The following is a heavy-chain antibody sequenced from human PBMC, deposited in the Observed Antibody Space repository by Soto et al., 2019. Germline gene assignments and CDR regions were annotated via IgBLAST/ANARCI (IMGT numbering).Heavy chain of an antibody. CDR3: ARDYYDSSGYYYYYYYGMDV. J-gene: IGHJ6*02. Sequence: GGSLRLSCAASGFTVSSNYMSWVRQAPGKGLEWVSVIYSGGSTYYADSVKGRFTISRDNSKNTLYLQMNSLRAEDTAVYYCARDYYDSSGYYYYYYYGMDVWGQGTTVTVSS. CDR1: GFTVSSNY. V-gene: IGHV3-53*01. D-gene: IGHD3-22*01. CDR2: IYSGGST.